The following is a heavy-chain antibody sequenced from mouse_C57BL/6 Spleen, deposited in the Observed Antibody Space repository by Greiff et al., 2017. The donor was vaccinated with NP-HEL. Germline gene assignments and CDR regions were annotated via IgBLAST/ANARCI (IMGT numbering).Heavy chain of an antibody. D-gene: IGHD2-10*02. CDR2: IYPGDGDT. J-gene: IGHJ2*01. CDR3: ARTGMSNYCDD. Sequence: QVQLQQSGPELVKPGASVKISCKASGYAFSSSWMNWVKQRPGKGLEWIGRIYPGDGDTNYNGKFKGKATLTADKSSSTAYMQLSSLTSEDSAVYFCARTGMSNYCDDWGQGTTLTVSS. CDR1: GYAFSSSW. V-gene: IGHV1-82*01.